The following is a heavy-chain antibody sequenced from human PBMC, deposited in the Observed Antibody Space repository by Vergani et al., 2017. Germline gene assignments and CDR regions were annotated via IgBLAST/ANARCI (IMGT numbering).Heavy chain of an antibody. CDR2: IIPIFGTA. CDR3: AGQSWGPTVTTDRAYYYGMDV. D-gene: IGHD4-17*01. V-gene: IGHV1-69*18. Sequence: QVQLVQSGAEVKKPGSSVKVSCKASGGTFSSYAISWVRQAPGQGLEWMGRIIPIFGTANYAQKFQGRVTITADESTSTGYMELSSLRSEETAVYYWAGQSWGPTVTTDRAYYYGMDVWGQGTTVTVSS. CDR1: GGTFSSYA. J-gene: IGHJ6*02.